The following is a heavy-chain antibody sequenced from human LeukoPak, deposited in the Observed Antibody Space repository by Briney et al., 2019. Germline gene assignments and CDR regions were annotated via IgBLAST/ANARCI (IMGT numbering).Heavy chain of an antibody. J-gene: IGHJ6*03. CDR3: ARVSGFRERGLAYYYPSYMDV. Sequence: ASVKVSCKASGYTFTSYGISWGRQAPGQGLEWMGWISAYNGNTNYAQKLQGRVTMTTDTSTTTAYMELRSLTSDDPAVYYCARVSGFRERGLAYYYPSYMDVWGKGTPVTVSS. CDR2: ISAYNGNT. D-gene: IGHD3-10*01. V-gene: IGHV1-18*01. CDR1: GYTFTSYG.